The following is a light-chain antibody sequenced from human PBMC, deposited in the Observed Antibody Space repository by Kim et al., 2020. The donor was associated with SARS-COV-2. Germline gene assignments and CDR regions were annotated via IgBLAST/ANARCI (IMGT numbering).Light chain of an antibody. CDR2: EVS. V-gene: IGLV2-14*03. CDR1: SSDVGGHNY. CDR3: GSYRFGDTRL. J-gene: IGLJ1*01. Sequence: QSALTQPASVSASPGQWITISCTGTSSDVGGHNYVSWYQQHPGKAPKLMIYEVSNRPSGVSNRFSGSKSGNTASLTISGLQAEDEADYYCGSYRFGDTRLIGTGTKVTVL.